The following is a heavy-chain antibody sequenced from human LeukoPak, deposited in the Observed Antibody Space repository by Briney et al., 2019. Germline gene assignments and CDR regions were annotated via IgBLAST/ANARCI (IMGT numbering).Heavy chain of an antibody. D-gene: IGHD1-26*01. V-gene: IGHV3-23*01. Sequence: GGSLRLSCAASGFTFSGYAMSWVRQAPGKGLEWVSAISGSGGSTYYADSVKGRFTISRDNPKNTLYLQMNNLRVEDTAVYYCAKASVGATGGFFDYWGQGTLVTVSS. CDR2: ISGSGGST. J-gene: IGHJ4*02. CDR1: GFTFSGYA. CDR3: AKASVGATGGFFDY.